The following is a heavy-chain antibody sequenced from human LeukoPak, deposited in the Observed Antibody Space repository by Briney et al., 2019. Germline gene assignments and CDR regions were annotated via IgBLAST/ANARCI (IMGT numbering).Heavy chain of an antibody. Sequence: PGGSLRLSCAASGFTFSSYSMNWVRQAPGKGLEWVSYITSSGSTKYYADSVKGRFTISRDNAKNSLYLQMNSLRAEDTAVYYCARLRSYGYYYDGMDVWGQRTTVTVSS. CDR1: GFTFSSYS. V-gene: IGHV3-48*04. CDR3: ARLRSYGYYYDGMDV. CDR2: ITSSGSTK. J-gene: IGHJ6*02. D-gene: IGHD3-16*01.